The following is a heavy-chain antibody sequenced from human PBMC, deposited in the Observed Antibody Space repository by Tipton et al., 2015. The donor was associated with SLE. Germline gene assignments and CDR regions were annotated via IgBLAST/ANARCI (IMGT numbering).Heavy chain of an antibody. D-gene: IGHD2-2*01. V-gene: IGHV3-33*01. CDR2: IWYDGSNK. CDR1: GSTFSSYG. Sequence: SLRLSCAASGSTFSSYGMHWVRQAPGKGLEWVAVIWYDGSNKYYADSVKGRFTISRDDSKNTLYLQMNSLRAEGTAVYYCAREGRYCSSTSCSWYFDYWGQGTLVTVSS. J-gene: IGHJ4*02. CDR3: AREGRYCSSTSCSWYFDY.